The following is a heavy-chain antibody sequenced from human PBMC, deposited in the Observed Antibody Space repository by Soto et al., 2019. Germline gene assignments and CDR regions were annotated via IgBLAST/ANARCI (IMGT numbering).Heavy chain of an antibody. CDR2: ISGSGGST. D-gene: IGHD3-3*01. Sequence: GGSLRLSCAASGFTFSSYAMSWVRQAPGKGLEWVSAISGSGGSTYYADSVKGRFTISRDNSKNTLYLQMNSLRAEDTAVYYWAKDLPRYDFWSGYYVPSDMDVWGKGTTVTVSS. V-gene: IGHV3-23*01. J-gene: IGHJ6*03. CDR1: GFTFSSYA. CDR3: AKDLPRYDFWSGYYVPSDMDV.